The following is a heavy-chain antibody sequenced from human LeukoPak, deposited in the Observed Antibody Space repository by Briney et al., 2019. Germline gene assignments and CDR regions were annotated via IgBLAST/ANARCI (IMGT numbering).Heavy chain of an antibody. CDR3: ARARYCSSTSCYFPSVYYFDY. CDR1: GYNINNYG. J-gene: IGHJ4*02. D-gene: IGHD2-2*01. V-gene: IGHV1-18*01. Sequence: ASVKVSCKASGYNINNYGLSWVRQAPGQGLEWMGWISAYNGNTIYAQKFQGRVTMTTDTSTSTAYMELRSLRSDDTAVYYCARARYCSSTSCYFPSVYYFDYWGQGTLVTVSS. CDR2: ISAYNGNT.